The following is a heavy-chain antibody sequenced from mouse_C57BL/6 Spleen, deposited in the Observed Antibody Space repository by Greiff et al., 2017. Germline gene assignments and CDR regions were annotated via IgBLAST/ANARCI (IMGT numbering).Heavy chain of an antibody. V-gene: IGHV1-81*01. Sequence: VQLVESGAELARPGASVKLSCKASGYTFTSYGISWVKQRTGQGLEWIGEIYPRSGNTYYNEKFKGKATLTADKSSSTAYMELRSLTSEDSAVYFCAREGMGFAYWGQGTLVTVSA. J-gene: IGHJ3*01. CDR3: AREGMGFAY. CDR1: GYTFTSYG. CDR2: IYPRSGNT. D-gene: IGHD2-3*01.